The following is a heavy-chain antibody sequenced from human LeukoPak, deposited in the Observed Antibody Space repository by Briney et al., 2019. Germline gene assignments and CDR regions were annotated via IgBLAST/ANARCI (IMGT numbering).Heavy chain of an antibody. Sequence: PGGSLRLSCAASGFTFSSYSMNWVRQAPGKGLEWVSYISGSGSIIYYADSVKGRFSLSRDNAKNTLYLQMNSLRDEDTAVYYCAKGDTYYDLLTCFDFWGPGTLVTVSS. D-gene: IGHD3-9*01. J-gene: IGHJ4*02. CDR2: ISGSGSII. CDR1: GFTFSSYS. V-gene: IGHV3-48*02. CDR3: AKGDTYYDLLTCFDF.